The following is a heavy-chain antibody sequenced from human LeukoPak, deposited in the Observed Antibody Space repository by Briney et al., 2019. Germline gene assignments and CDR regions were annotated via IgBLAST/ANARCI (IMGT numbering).Heavy chain of an antibody. J-gene: IGHJ4*02. V-gene: IGHV3-23*01. CDR2: ISGAGDST. Sequence: PGRSLRLSCAASGFTFSGYAMSWVRQAPGKGLEWVSDISGAGDSTYYVDSVKGRFTISRDNSKNTVYLQLNSLRAEDTALYYCAKGRLVPAAPLDYWGQGTLVTVSS. D-gene: IGHD2-2*01. CDR3: AKGRLVPAAPLDY. CDR1: GFTFSGYA.